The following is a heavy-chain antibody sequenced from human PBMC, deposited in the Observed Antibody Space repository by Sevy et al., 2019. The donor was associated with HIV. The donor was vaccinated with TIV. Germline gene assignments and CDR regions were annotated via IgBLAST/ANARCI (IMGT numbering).Heavy chain of an antibody. CDR3: AKEAAILYGMDV. CDR2: ISYDGSNK. Sequence: GESLKISCAASGFTFSSYGMHWVRQAPGKGLEWVAVISYDGSNKYYADSVKGRFTTSRDNSKNTLYLQMNSLRAEDTAVYYCAKEAAILYGMDVWGQGTTVTVSS. CDR1: GFTFSSYG. V-gene: IGHV3-30*18. J-gene: IGHJ6*02. D-gene: IGHD6-25*01.